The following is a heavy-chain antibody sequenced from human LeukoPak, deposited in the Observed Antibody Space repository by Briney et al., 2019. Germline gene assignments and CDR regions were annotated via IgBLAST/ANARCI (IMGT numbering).Heavy chain of an antibody. CDR1: EYTFTSYD. D-gene: IGHD5-18*01. CDR3: ARGPHPYSYGGAINYYNYYSTDV. CDR2: MNPNSGNT. V-gene: IGHV1-8*03. Sequence: ASVKVSCKASEYTFTSYDINWVRQATGQGLEWMGWMNPNSGNTGYAQKFQGRGTITGNTSISTAYMELSSLRSEDTAVYYCARGPHPYSYGGAINYYNYYSTDVWGKGTPVTVSS. J-gene: IGHJ6*03.